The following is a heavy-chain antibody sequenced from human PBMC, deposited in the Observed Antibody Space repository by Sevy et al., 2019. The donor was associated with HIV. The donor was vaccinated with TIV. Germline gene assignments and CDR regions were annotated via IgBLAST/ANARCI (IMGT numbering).Heavy chain of an antibody. J-gene: IGHJ4*02. CDR2: INQDGSTQ. CDR3: VRAMASADSF. CDR1: GFTVSRYW. V-gene: IGHV3-7*01. D-gene: IGHD3-10*01. Sequence: GGSLRLSCAASGFTVSRYWMLWVRQAPGKGLEWVANINQDGSTQYYLDSVKGRFTISKDNAKNSVVLQMNSLTAEDTGVYFCVRAMASADSFWGQGTLVTVSS.